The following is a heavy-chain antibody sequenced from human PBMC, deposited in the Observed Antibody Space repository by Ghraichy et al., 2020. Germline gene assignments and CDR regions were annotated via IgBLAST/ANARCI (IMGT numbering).Heavy chain of an antibody. Sequence: GGSLRLSCAASGFTFSDYYMSWIRQAPGKGLEWVSYISSSGSTIYYADSVKGRFTISRDNAKNSLYLQMNSLRAEDTAVYYCARADLVVVPAAIYYYYGMDVWGQGTTVTVSS. CDR1: GFTFSDYY. J-gene: IGHJ6*02. D-gene: IGHD2-2*02. CDR2: ISSSGSTI. CDR3: ARADLVVVPAAIYYYYGMDV. V-gene: IGHV3-11*04.